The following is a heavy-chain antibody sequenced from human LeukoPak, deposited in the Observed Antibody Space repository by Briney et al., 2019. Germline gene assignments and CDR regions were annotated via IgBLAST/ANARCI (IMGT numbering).Heavy chain of an antibody. V-gene: IGHV3-33*07. Sequence: GGSLRLSCSASGFTFSNYGMYWVRQARGKGLEWVAVIWYDGSHKYYTDSVKGRFTISRDNSKNTLYLQVNSLRAEDTAIYYCTRDRGGSYCRGVLDYWGQGTLVTVSS. CDR1: GFTFSNYG. D-gene: IGHD1-26*01. CDR2: IWYDGSHK. CDR3: TRDRGGSYCRGVLDY. J-gene: IGHJ4*02.